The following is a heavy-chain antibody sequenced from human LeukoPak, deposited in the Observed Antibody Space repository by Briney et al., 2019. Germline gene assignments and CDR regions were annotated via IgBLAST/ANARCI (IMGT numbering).Heavy chain of an antibody. V-gene: IGHV4-59*11. D-gene: IGHD6-19*01. CDR3: AGRYSCDWYFKC. CDR1: GASITTHY. Sequence: SETLSLTCTVSGASITTHYWSWIRQSPGERLEWIGYADYTGSTKYNPSLKSRVTMSLDTSNNQSSLKLDSVTAADTAVYYCAGRYSCDWYFKCWGQGTLVTVSS. CDR2: ADYTGST. J-gene: IGHJ1*01.